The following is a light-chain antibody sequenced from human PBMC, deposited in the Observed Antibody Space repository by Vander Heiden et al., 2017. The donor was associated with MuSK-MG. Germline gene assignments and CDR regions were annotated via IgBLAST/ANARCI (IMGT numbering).Light chain of an antibody. Sequence: QSALTQPASVSGSPGQSITISCTGTSSDVGDYNYVSWYQQHPGDAPKLRRFDVDSRPSGVSNRFSGSKSGNTESLTISGLQAEDEADYDCNSYTSSGTWVFGTGTKLTVL. CDR3: NSYTSSGTWV. J-gene: IGLJ1*01. CDR1: SSDVGDYNY. CDR2: DVD. V-gene: IGLV2-14*03.